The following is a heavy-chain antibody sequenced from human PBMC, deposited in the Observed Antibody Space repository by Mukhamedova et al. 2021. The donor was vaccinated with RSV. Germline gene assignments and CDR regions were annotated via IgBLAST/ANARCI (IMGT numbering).Heavy chain of an antibody. CDR3: SRGFSGAYIEHWFDP. V-gene: IGHV4-34*01. J-gene: IGHJ5*02. D-gene: IGHD3-10*01. CDR2: INHSGST. Sequence: WIGEINHSGSTNYNPSLKSRVTISVDTSKNQFSLQLRSVTAAATAVYYCSRGFSGAYIEHWFDPWCLG.